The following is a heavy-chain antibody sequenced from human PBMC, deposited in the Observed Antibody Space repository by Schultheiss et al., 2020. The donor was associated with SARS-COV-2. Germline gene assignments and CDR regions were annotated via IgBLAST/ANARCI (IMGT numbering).Heavy chain of an antibody. V-gene: IGHV3-53*05. CDR2: IYSGGST. CDR3: VKSQSGDYDPFDY. J-gene: IGHJ4*02. CDR1: GFTVSSNY. Sequence: GGSLRLSCAASGFTVSSNYMSWVRQAPGKGLEWVSVIYSGGSTYYADSVKGRFTISRDNSKNTLYLQMSSLRAEDTAVYYCVKSQSGDYDPFDYWGQGTLVTVSS. D-gene: IGHD4-17*01.